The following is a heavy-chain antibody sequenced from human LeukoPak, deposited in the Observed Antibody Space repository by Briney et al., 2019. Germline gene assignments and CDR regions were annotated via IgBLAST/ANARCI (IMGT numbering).Heavy chain of an antibody. Sequence: GASVKVSCKASGYTFTSYGISWVRQAPGQGLEWMGWISAYNGNTNYAQKFQGRVTITTDESTSTAYMELSSLRSEDTAVYYCARSFRIAVDRNGGFFDYWGQGTLVTVSS. CDR2: ISAYNGNT. CDR1: GYTFTSYG. J-gene: IGHJ4*02. V-gene: IGHV1-18*01. CDR3: ARSFRIAVDRNGGFFDY. D-gene: IGHD6-19*01.